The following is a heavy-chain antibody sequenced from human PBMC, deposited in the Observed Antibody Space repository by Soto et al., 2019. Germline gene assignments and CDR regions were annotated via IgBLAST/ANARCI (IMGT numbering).Heavy chain of an antibody. V-gene: IGHV3-23*01. CDR2: ISASGGST. J-gene: IGHJ4*02. Sequence: EVQLLESGGGLVQPGGSLRLSCAASRFSFSTYAMSWVRQAPGKGLEWVSSISASGGSTYYADSVKGRFTISRDSSKSTLFLQMSSLRDEDTAVYYCAKSTRQYGDRVSFDYWGQRTLVTVSS. CDR1: RFSFSTYA. CDR3: AKSTRQYGDRVSFDY. D-gene: IGHD4-17*01.